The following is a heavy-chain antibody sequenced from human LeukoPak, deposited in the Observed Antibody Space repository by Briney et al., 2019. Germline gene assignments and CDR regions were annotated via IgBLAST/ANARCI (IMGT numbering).Heavy chain of an antibody. V-gene: IGHV3-21*01. J-gene: IGHJ4*02. D-gene: IGHD2-21*01. CDR1: GFTFSSYS. CDR2: ISSSSSYI. Sequence: PGGSLRLSCAASGFTFSSYSMNWVRQAPGKGLEWVSSISSSSSYIYYADSVKGRFTISRDNAKNSLYLQMNSLRAEDTAVYYCARVFESDSEIDNWGQGTLVTVSS. CDR3: ARVFESDSEIDN.